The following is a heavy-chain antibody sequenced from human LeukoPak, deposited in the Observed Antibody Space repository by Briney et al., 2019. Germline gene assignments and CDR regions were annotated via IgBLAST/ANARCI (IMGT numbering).Heavy chain of an antibody. V-gene: IGHV3-30*18. Sequence: PGGSLRLSCAASGFTFSNYGMQWVRQAPGKGLEWVAVISYDGSNKLYAVFVQGRFTLSRDNSKHKLYLQMNSLKAEETGIYYCAKGRSLGYSYGLLDYWGQGTLVTVSS. J-gene: IGHJ4*02. CDR1: GFTFSNYG. CDR2: ISYDGSNK. D-gene: IGHD5-18*01. CDR3: AKGRSLGYSYGLLDY.